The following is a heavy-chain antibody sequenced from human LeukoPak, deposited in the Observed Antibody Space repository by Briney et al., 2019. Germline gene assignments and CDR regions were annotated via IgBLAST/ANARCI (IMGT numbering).Heavy chain of an antibody. CDR1: GGSFSGYY. D-gene: IGHD6-19*01. CDR2: IYTSGST. V-gene: IGHV4-4*07. Sequence: SETLSLTCAVYGGSFSGYYWSWIRQPAGKGLECFGRIYTSGSTNYNPSLKSRVTMSVDTSKNQFSLKLTSVTAADTAVYYCARDPSSGWYYFDDWGQGTLVTVSS. CDR3: ARDPSSGWYYFDD. J-gene: IGHJ4*02.